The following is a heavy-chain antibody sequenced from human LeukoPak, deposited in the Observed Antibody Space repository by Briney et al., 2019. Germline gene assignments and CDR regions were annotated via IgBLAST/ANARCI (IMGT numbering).Heavy chain of an antibody. J-gene: IGHJ4*02. CDR3: ARDTSGPDC. V-gene: IGHV3-7*01. CDR2: INQDGSEE. CDR1: GFTFSNYW. D-gene: IGHD6-19*01. Sequence: GGSLRLSCAAPGFTFSNYWMSWVRQAPGKGLEWVANINQDGSEEHYVASVKGRFTISRDNAKNSLFLQMNSLRDEDTAVYYCARDTSGPDCWGQGTLVTVSS.